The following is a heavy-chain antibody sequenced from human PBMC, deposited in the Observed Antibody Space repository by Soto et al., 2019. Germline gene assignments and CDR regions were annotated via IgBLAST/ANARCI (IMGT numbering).Heavy chain of an antibody. CDR2: INVGSGDT. D-gene: IGHD2-2*01. CDR1: GYSFTTYG. CDR3: ARAPHCSTPSCYPGRWFDR. J-gene: IGHJ5*02. V-gene: IGHV1-3*01. Sequence: GASVKVSCKASGYSFTTYGLHWVRQAPGQRLEWMGWINVGSGDTKYSQKLQGRVTFISDTSASTANMELSRLRSEDTAVYYCARAPHCSTPSCYPGRWFDRWGQGTLVTVSS.